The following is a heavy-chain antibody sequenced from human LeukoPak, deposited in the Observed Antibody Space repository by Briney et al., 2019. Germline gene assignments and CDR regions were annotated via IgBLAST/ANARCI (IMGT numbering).Heavy chain of an antibody. CDR3: ASGGDTAMVKRYFDY. D-gene: IGHD5-18*01. J-gene: IGHJ4*02. CDR2: INHSGST. CDR1: GGSFSGYY. V-gene: IGHV4-34*01. Sequence: SETLSLTCAVYGGSFSGYYWSWIRQPPGKGLEWIGEINHSGSTNYNPSLKSRVTISVDTSKNQFSLKLSSVTGADTAVYYCASGGDTAMVKRYFDYWGQGTLVTVSS.